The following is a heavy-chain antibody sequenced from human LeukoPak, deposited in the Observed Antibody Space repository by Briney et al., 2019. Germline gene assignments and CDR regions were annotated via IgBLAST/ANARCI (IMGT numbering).Heavy chain of an antibody. J-gene: IGHJ5*01. CDR2: IYYSGST. CDR1: GGSISTSSGYY. V-gene: IGHV4-39*01. CDR3: ATFSYSLGWSDS. Sequence: SETLSLTCTVSGGSISTSSGYYWGCIRLPPGKGLEWIGSIYYSGSTFYNPSLEGRATISVDTPKNQFSLQLRSVTAADTALYYCATFSYSLGWSDSWGQGSLVTVSS. D-gene: IGHD2/OR15-2a*01.